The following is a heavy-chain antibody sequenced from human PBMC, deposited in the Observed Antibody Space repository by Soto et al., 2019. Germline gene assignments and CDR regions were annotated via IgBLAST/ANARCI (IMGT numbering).Heavy chain of an antibody. CDR2: IYYSGST. CDR1: GGSISSSSYY. V-gene: IGHV4-39*01. J-gene: IGHJ6*03. D-gene: IGHD6-6*01. Sequence: SETLSLTCTVSGGSISSSSYYWGWIRQPPGKGLEWIGSIYYSGSTYYNPSLKSRVTISVDTSKNQFSLKLSSVTAADTAVYYCARQASSSSDYYYMDVWGKGTTVTVSS. CDR3: ARQASSSSDYYYMDV.